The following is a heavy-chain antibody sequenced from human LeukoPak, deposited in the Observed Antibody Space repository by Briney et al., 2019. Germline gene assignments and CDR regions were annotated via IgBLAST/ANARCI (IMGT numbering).Heavy chain of an antibody. CDR1: GFTFSSYE. CDR2: ISYSGRT. CDR3: ARHVDSLGSGFPFDY. D-gene: IGHD3-9*01. V-gene: IGHV4-39*01. J-gene: IGHJ4*02. Sequence: LRLSCAASGFTFSSYEMNWIRQPPGKGLEWIGTISYSGRTYYNPPLQSRVTISEDSSKNQFSLRLTSVTAADTALYYCARHVDSLGSGFPFDYWGQGTLVTVSS.